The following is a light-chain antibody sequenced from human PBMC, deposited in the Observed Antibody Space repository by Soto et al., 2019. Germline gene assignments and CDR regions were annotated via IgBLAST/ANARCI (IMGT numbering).Light chain of an antibody. CDR1: SSDVGSYNR. J-gene: IGLJ1*01. CDR2: EVS. Sequence: QSVLTQPPSVSGSPGQSVTIPCTGTSSDVGSYNRVSWYQQPPGTAPKLMIYEVSNRPSGVPDRFSGSKSGNTASLTISGLQAEDEADYYCSSYTSSSTFYVFGTGTKLTVL. V-gene: IGLV2-18*02. CDR3: SSYTSSSTFYV.